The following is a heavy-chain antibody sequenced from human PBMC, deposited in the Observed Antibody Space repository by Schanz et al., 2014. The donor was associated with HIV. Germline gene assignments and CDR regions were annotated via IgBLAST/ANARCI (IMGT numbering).Heavy chain of an antibody. V-gene: IGHV4-39*07. D-gene: IGHD6-19*01. CDR2: VYSGGSS. J-gene: IGHJ4*02. CDR3: ARILLSSSGWYGGDY. CDR1: GGSITSSSFY. Sequence: QLQLQESGPGLVRPSDTLSLNCSVSGGSITSSSFYWAWIRQPAGRGLEWIGRVYSGGSSNYNPSLRSRVTMSVDTSKNQFSLSLSSVTAADTAVYYCARILLSSSGWYGGDYWGQGTLVIVSS.